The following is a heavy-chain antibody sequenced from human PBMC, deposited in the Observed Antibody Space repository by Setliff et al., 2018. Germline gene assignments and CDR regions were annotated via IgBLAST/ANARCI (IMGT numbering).Heavy chain of an antibody. D-gene: IGHD2-15*01. CDR2: IYTSGST. V-gene: IGHV4-4*08. Sequence: SETLSLTCTVSGDSMNDNHWTWMRQPPGKGLEWIGYIYTSGSTNYNPSLRTRVSISVDTSKNHFSLRLSSVTAADTAVYYCLRIRLVPHGHSWGQGTLVTVSS. CDR1: GDSMNDNH. J-gene: IGHJ4*02. CDR3: LRIRLVPHGHS.